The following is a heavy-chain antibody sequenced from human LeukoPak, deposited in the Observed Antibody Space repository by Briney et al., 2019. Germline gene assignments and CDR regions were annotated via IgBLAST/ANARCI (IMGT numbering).Heavy chain of an antibody. D-gene: IGHD3-16*02. Sequence: GASVKVSCKVSGYTLTELSMHWVRQAPGKGLEWMGGFDPEDGETIYAQKFQGRVTMTEDTSTDTAYMELSSLRSEDTAVYYCATGMITFGGVIVHDYWGQGTLVTVSS. V-gene: IGHV1-24*01. J-gene: IGHJ4*02. CDR3: ATGMITFGGVIVHDY. CDR1: GYTLTELS. CDR2: FDPEDGET.